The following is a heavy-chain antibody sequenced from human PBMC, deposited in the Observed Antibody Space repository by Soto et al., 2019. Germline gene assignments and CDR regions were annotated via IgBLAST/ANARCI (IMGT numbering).Heavy chain of an antibody. CDR1: GFAFNDSA. CDR3: TNNFV. Sequence: DVQVGQSGGGLVQPGGSLKLSCAASGFAFNDSAMHWVRQASGKGLEWDARVRSKTNNYATAYPVSVRGRFTVSRDDSMGTTYLQMNSLKTEDTAMYYCTNNFVWGQGVLVTVSS. D-gene: IGHD2-15*01. V-gene: IGHV3-73*01. CDR2: VRSKTNNYAT. J-gene: IGHJ4*02.